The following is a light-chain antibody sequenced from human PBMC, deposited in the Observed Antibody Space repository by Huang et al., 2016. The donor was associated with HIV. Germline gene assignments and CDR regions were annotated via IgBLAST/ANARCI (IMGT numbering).Light chain of an antibody. CDR2: GSS. Sequence: EIVMTQSPATLSVSPGERATLSCRASQSIYSNLAWYQQKPGQGPRLLMYGSSTRATGIPARFSGSGSGTDFTLTISSLQPEDSAVYYCQQYNNWPPYTFGQGTNLEI. V-gene: IGKV3-15*01. CDR1: QSIYSN. CDR3: QQYNNWPPYT. J-gene: IGKJ2*01.